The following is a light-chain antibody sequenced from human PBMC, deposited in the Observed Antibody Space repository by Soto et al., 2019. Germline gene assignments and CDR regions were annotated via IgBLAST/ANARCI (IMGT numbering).Light chain of an antibody. CDR3: SSYTNIKRRAGV. CDR1: SGDIGSYNR. J-gene: IGLJ1*01. V-gene: IGLV2-14*01. Sequence: QSALTQPASVSGSPGQSITISCTGTSGDIGSYNRVSWYQQHPGKAPKLIIYEVTDRPSGVSNRFSGSKSGNTASLTISGLQAEDEAEYYCSSYTNIKRRAGVFGTGTKLTVL. CDR2: EVT.